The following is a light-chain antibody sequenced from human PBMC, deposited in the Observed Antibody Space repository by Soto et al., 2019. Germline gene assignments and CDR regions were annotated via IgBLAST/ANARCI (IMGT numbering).Light chain of an antibody. CDR3: CSYAGAYTFV. J-gene: IGLJ1*01. Sequence: QSALTQPASVSGSPGQSITISCTGTSSDVGGYNYVSWYQQHPGKAPKLMIYEVSNLPSGVSNRFSGSKSGNTASLTISGLQAEDDADFYCCSYAGAYTFVFGTGTKLTVL. V-gene: IGLV2-14*01. CDR1: SSDVGGYNY. CDR2: EVS.